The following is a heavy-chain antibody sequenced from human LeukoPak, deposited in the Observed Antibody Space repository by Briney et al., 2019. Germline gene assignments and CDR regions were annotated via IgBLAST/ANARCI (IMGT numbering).Heavy chain of an antibody. CDR3: ARDGTYYDFWSGYPTLFDY. CDR2: IIPIFGTA. V-gene: IGHV1-69*13. CDR1: GYTFTSYY. D-gene: IGHD3-3*01. Sequence: ASVKVSCKSSGYTFTSYYMHWVRQAPGQGLEWMGGIIPIFGTANYAQKFQGRVTITADESTSTAYMELSSLRSEGTAVYYCARDGTYYDFWSGYPTLFDYWGQGTLVTVSS. J-gene: IGHJ4*02.